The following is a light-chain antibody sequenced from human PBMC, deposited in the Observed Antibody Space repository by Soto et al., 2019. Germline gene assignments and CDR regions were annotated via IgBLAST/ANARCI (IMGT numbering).Light chain of an antibody. Sequence: EILLTQSPGTLSLSPGERATLSCRASQSVSNNYLAWYQQKPGQAPRLLIYGASNRATGIPDRLSGSGSGTEFTLTISRMEPEDFAVYYCQQYGSSGTFGGGTKVDIK. V-gene: IGKV3-20*01. CDR2: GAS. J-gene: IGKJ4*02. CDR3: QQYGSSGT. CDR1: QSVSNNY.